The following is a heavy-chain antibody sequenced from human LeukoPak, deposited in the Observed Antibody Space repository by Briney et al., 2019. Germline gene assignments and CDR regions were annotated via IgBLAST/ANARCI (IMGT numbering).Heavy chain of an antibody. J-gene: IGHJ4*02. V-gene: IGHV1-46*01. CDR2: INPSGGST. CDR3: ARDGTAAAGPYYFDY. CDR1: GYTFTSYY. Sequence: APVKVSCKASGYTFTSYYMHWVRQAPGQGLEWMGIINPSGGSTSYAQKFQGRVTMTRDTSTSTVYMELSSLRSEDTAVYYCARDGTAAAGPYYFDYWGQGTLVTVSS. D-gene: IGHD6-13*01.